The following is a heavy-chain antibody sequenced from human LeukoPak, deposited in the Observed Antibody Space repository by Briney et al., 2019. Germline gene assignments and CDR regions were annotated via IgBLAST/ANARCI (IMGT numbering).Heavy chain of an antibody. V-gene: IGHV3-64*02. D-gene: IGHD2-2*01. Sequence: QPGGSLRLSCAASGFTFSTYPMYWVRQAPGKGLEYVSGISNEGANIYYADSVKGRFTISRDNAKNSLYLQMNSLRADDTAFYYCARQTRGYVYYFDYWGQGTPVTVSS. CDR1: GFTFSTYP. J-gene: IGHJ4*02. CDR3: ARQTRGYVYYFDY. CDR2: ISNEGANI.